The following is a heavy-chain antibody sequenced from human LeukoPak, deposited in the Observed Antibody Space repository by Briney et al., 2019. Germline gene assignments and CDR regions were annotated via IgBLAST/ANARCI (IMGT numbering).Heavy chain of an antibody. CDR3: ARTGLGLYSFDY. CDR2: ITGSLNSI. CDR1: GFTFSSYS. Sequence: GGSLRLSCAASGFTFSSYSMNWVRQAPGKGLEWISYITGSLNSIHYADSVKGRFTISRDNAKNSVYPQMNGLRLEDTAVYYCARTGLGLYSFDYWGQGIQVTISS. D-gene: IGHD3/OR15-3a*01. J-gene: IGHJ4*02. V-gene: IGHV3-48*01.